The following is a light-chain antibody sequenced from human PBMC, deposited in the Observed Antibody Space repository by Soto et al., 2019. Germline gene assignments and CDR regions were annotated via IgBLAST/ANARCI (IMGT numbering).Light chain of an antibody. CDR1: SSNIGTGSD. Sequence: QSALTQPPSVSGAPGQRVTISCTGRSSNIGTGSDVHWYQQLPGTAPKLLIYGNNNPPSGAPDRFSASNSCASASLAIIGLLPEDDDDYYCQSQGASLSGARVFGGGTKVTVL. V-gene: IGLV1-40*01. J-gene: IGLJ1*01. CDR2: GNN. CDR3: QSQGASLSGARV.